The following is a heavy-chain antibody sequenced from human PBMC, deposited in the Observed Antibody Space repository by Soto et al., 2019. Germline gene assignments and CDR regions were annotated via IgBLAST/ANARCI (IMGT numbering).Heavy chain of an antibody. J-gene: IGHJ6*02. CDR1: GGSISSGGYY. V-gene: IGHV4-31*03. CDR3: ARGVYDILTGYYTPMDV. CDR2: IYYSGIT. D-gene: IGHD3-9*01. Sequence: SETLSLTCTVSGGSISSGGYYWSWIRQHPGKGLEWIGYIYYSGITYYNPSLKSRVTISVDTSKNQFSLKLSSVAAADTAVYYCARGVYDILTGYYTPMDVWGQGTMVTVSS.